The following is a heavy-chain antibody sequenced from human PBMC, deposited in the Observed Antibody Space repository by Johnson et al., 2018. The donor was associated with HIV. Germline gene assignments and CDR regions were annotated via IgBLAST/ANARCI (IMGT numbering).Heavy chain of an antibody. V-gene: IGHV3-23*04. D-gene: IGHD1-26*01. CDR3: AKGPLQWELLQAFDI. CDR2: ISGSGGST. Sequence: VQLVESGGGLIQPGGSLRLSCAASGFTVSSNYMSWVRQAPGKGLEWVSAISGSGGSTYYADSVKGRFTISRDNSKNTLYLQMNSLRAEDTAVYYCAKGPLQWELLQAFDIWGQGTMVTVSS. J-gene: IGHJ3*02. CDR1: GFTVSSNY.